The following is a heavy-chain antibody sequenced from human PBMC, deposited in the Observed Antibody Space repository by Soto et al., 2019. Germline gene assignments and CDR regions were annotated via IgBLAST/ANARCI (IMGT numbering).Heavy chain of an antibody. D-gene: IGHD2-15*01. CDR2: IYTSGST. V-gene: IGHV4-4*07. CDR3: ARQVYSVGAAFLDY. CDR1: GGSISSYY. Sequence: SSETLSLTCTVSGGSISSYYWSWIRQPAGKGLKWIGRIYTSGSTNYNPSLKSRVTMSVDTSMNQFSLKLSSVTAADTAVYYCARQVYSVGAAFLDYWGQGTLVTVSS. J-gene: IGHJ4*02.